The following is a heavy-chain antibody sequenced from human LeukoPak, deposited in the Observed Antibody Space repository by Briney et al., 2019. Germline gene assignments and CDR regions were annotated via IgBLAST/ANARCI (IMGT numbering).Heavy chain of an antibody. CDR3: ARVSAQLLFYYYYYYMDV. V-gene: IGHV4-38-2*01. CDR2: IYHSGST. Sequence: SETLSLTCAVYGGSLSYYYWGWFRQPPGKGLEWIGSIYHSGSTYYNPSLKSRVTISVDTSKNQFSLKLSSVTAADTAVYYCARVSAQLLFYYYYYYMDVWGKGTTVTVSS. D-gene: IGHD2-2*01. CDR1: GGSLSYYY. J-gene: IGHJ6*03.